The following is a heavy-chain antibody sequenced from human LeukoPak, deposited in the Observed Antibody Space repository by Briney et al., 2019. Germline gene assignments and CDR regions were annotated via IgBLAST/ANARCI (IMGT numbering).Heavy chain of an antibody. V-gene: IGHV3-30*18. CDR1: GFTFSSYG. Sequence: GGSLRLSCAASGFTFSSYGMPWVRQAPGKGLEWVAVISYDGSNKYYADSVKGRFTISRDNSKNTLYLQMNSLRAEDTAVYYCAKAQVGATTDGMDVWGQGTTVTVSS. CDR3: AKAQVGATTDGMDV. CDR2: ISYDGSNK. D-gene: IGHD1-26*01. J-gene: IGHJ6*02.